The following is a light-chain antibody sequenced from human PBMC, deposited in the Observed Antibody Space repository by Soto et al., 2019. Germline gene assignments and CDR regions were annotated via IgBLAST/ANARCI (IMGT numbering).Light chain of an antibody. Sequence: EIVLTQSPATLSLSPGERTTLSCRASQSVDTFLAWYQQKPGQAPRLLIYDASKRATGIPARFSGSGSGTDFSLTISSLEPEDFAVYYCQQCGDRPFTFGPGTKVDIK. J-gene: IGKJ3*01. V-gene: IGKV3-11*01. CDR1: QSVDTF. CDR2: DAS. CDR3: QQCGDRPFT.